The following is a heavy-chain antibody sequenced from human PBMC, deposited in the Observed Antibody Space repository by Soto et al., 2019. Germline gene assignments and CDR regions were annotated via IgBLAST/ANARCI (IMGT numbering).Heavy chain of an antibody. D-gene: IGHD3-10*01. CDR2: ISYDGSNK. CDR3: AKDRMGAGVRGYFDY. Sequence: QVQLVESGGGVVQPGRSLRLSCAGSGFTFSAYGMDWVRQAPGKGLEWVAVISYDGSNKYYADSVKGRFTISRDNSKNTLYLQMNSLRAEATAVYYCAKDRMGAGVRGYFDYWGQGTLVTVSS. V-gene: IGHV3-30*18. J-gene: IGHJ4*02. CDR1: GFTFSAYG.